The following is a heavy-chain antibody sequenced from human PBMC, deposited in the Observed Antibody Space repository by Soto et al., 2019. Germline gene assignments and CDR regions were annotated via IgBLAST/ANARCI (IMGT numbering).Heavy chain of an antibody. D-gene: IGHD2-2*01. J-gene: IGHJ4*02. CDR2: IYYSGST. V-gene: IGHV4-39*01. CDR3: ARFAGCPSGDIVVVPAAIEIFDY. CDR1: GGSISSSSYY. Sequence: SETLSLTCTVSGGSISSSSYYWGWIRQPPGKGLEWIGSIYYSGSTYYNPSLKSRVTISVDTSKNQFSLKLSSVTAADTAVYYCARFAGCPSGDIVVVPAAIEIFDYWGQGTLVTVSS.